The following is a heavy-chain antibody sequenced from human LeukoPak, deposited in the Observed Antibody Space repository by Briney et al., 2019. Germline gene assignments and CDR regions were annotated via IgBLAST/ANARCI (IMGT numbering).Heavy chain of an antibody. CDR3: ASASQFSSGWTNYYYYMDV. V-gene: IGHV1-8*01. CDR1: GYTFTSYD. D-gene: IGHD6-19*01. Sequence: ASVKVSCKASGYTFTSYDINWVRQATGQGLEWMGWMNPNSGNTGYAQQFQGRVTITRNTSITTAYMELSSLRSEDTAVYYCASASQFSSGWTNYYYYMDVWGKGTTVTVSS. CDR2: MNPNSGNT. J-gene: IGHJ6*03.